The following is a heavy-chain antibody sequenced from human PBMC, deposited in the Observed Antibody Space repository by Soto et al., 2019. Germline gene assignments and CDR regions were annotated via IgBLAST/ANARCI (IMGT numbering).Heavy chain of an antibody. V-gene: IGHV3-21*01. CDR2: ISSSSSYI. CDR1: GFTFSSYS. CDR3: ARAEGRYDILTGYYGVDY. D-gene: IGHD3-9*01. J-gene: IGHJ4*02. Sequence: GGSLRLSCAASGFTFSSYSMNWVRQAPGKGLEWVSSISSSSSYIYYADSVKGRFTISRDNAKNSLYLQMNSLRAEDTAVYYCARAEGRYDILTGYYGVDYWGQGTLVTVSS.